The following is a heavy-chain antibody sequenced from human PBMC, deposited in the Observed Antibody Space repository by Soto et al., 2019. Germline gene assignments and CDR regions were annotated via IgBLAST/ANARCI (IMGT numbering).Heavy chain of an antibody. CDR3: ARDVLKRSYYDFWSGYLF. CDR2: IKHDAGET. CDR1: GFTFSSYW. J-gene: IGHJ4*02. V-gene: IGHV3-7*01. Sequence: PRGSLRLSCAASGFTFSSYWMSWVRQAPGKGLEWVVSIKHDAGETYYLDSVKGRFTVSRDDAKNSLYLQMDSLRVEDTAMYYCARDVLKRSYYDFWSGYLFWGQGSLVTVSS. D-gene: IGHD3-3*01.